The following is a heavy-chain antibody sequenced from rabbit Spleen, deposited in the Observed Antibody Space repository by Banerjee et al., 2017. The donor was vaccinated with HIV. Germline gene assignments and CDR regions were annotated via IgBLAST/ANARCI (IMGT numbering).Heavy chain of an antibody. Sequence: EQLEESGGGLVKPEGSLKLSCKASGFDFSNYGVSWVRQAPGKGLEWIGYIDPVFGITYYASWVNGRFTISSHNGQNTLYLQLNSLTAADTATYFCVRDIWYFKLWGQGTLVTVS. V-gene: IGHV1S47*01. J-gene: IGHJ4*01. CDR2: IDPVFGIT. CDR3: VRDIWYFKL. CDR1: GFDFSNYG.